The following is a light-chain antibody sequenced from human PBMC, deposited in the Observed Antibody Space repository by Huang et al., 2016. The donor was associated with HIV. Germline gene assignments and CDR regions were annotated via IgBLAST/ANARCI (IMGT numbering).Light chain of an antibody. CDR3: MQTLRTPPIT. J-gene: IGKJ5*01. Sequence: DTVMTQSPLSLPVTPGEPAAISCTSSQSLLHTNGYNYLNWYLQKPGQSPQLLIYLGSNRASGVPDRFSGSGSATDFTLKISRVEAEDVGVYYCMQTLRTPPITFGQGTRLEIK. CDR2: LGS. CDR1: QSLLHTNGYNY. V-gene: IGKV2-28*01.